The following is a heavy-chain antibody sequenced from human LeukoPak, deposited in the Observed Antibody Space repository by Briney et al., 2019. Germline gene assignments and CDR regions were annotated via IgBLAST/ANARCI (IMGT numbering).Heavy chain of an antibody. Sequence: ASVTVSCKASGYTFTGDYIYWVRQAPGQGLEWMGWINLNNGGTKYAQKFQGRVTMTRDTSISTAYLELRRLTSDDTAVYYCTRPLAGDGTAAAQFASWGQGTLVTVSS. D-gene: IGHD6-13*01. CDR1: GYTFTGDY. CDR3: TRPLAGDGTAAAQFAS. V-gene: IGHV1-2*02. CDR2: INLNNGGT. J-gene: IGHJ4*02.